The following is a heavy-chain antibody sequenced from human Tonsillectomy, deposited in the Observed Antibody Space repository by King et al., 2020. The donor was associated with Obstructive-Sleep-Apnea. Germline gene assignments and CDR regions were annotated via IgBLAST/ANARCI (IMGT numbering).Heavy chain of an antibody. Sequence: QLQESGPGLVKPSETLSLTCTVSGGSISSSSYYWGWIRQPPGKGLEWIGSIYYSGSTYYNPSLKSRVTISLDTSKNQLSLKLSSVTAADPAVYYCARDTYYYDSSPRYYFDYWGQGTLVTVSS. J-gene: IGHJ4*02. CDR1: GGSISSSSYY. CDR3: ARDTYYYDSSPRYYFDY. D-gene: IGHD3-22*01. V-gene: IGHV4-39*07. CDR2: IYYSGST.